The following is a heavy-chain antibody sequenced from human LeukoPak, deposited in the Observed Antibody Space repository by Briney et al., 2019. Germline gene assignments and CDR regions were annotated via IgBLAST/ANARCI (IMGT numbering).Heavy chain of an antibody. D-gene: IGHD3-16*01. Sequence: GGSLRLSCAASGFTFSSYSMNWDRQAPGKGLEWVSSISSSSNYIYNADSVKGRFTISRDNAKNSLYLQMNSLKAEDTAVYYCARGHLIASDAFDIWGQGTVVTVSS. CDR2: ISSSSNYI. J-gene: IGHJ3*02. CDR1: GFTFSSYS. CDR3: ARGHLIASDAFDI. V-gene: IGHV3-21*01.